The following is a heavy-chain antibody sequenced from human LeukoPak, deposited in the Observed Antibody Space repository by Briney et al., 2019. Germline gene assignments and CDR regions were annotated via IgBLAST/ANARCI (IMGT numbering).Heavy chain of an antibody. CDR1: GLTVSNNY. CDR3: ARATLDN. J-gene: IGHJ4*02. V-gene: IGHV3-53*01. Sequence: AGGSLRLSCAASGLTVSNNYISWVRQAPEKGLEWVAVIYSGGSTKYADSVKARFTISRDNSKNTVYLQMNSLRADDTAVYYCARATLDNWGQGTLVTVSS. CDR2: IYSGGST.